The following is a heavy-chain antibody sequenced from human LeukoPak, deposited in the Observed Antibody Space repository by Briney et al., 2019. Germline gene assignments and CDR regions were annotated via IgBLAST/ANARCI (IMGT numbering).Heavy chain of an antibody. Sequence: SETLSLTCTVSGGSNSSSDYYWGWIRQPPGKGLEWIGNIYYTGSTYYNPSLKSRVTISVDTSKNQFSLKVSSLTATDTALYYCARQPMVVGYYYYYMDVWGKGTTVTVSS. CDR3: ARQPMVVGYYYYYMDV. CDR1: GGSNSSSDYY. V-gene: IGHV4-39*01. CDR2: IYYTGST. D-gene: IGHD4/OR15-4a*01. J-gene: IGHJ6*03.